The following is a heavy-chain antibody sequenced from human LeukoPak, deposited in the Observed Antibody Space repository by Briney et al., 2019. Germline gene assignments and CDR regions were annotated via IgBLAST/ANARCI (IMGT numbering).Heavy chain of an antibody. D-gene: IGHD3-22*01. CDR3: AREWGYDSSASDY. Sequence: ASVKVSCKASGYTFTSYYMHWVRQAPGQGLEWMGIINPSGGSTSYAQKFQGRVTMTRDTSISTAYMELSRLRSDDTAVYYCAREWGYDSSASDYWGQGTLVTVSS. CDR2: INPSGGST. J-gene: IGHJ4*02. CDR1: GYTFTSYY. V-gene: IGHV1-46*01.